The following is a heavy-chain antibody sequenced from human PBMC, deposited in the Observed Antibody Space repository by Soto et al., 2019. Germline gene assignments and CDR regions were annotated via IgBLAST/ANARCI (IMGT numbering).Heavy chain of an antibody. D-gene: IGHD6-19*01. J-gene: IGHJ4*02. CDR2: ISYDGSNK. V-gene: IGHV3-30*18. CDR3: AKDRGYSSGWHIFGDY. Sequence: QVQLVESGGGVVQPGRSLRLSCAASGFTFSSYGMHWVRQAPGKGLEWVAVISYDGSNKYYADSVKGRFTISRDNSKNTLYLQMNSLRAEDTAVYYCAKDRGYSSGWHIFGDYWGQGTLVTVSS. CDR1: GFTFSSYG.